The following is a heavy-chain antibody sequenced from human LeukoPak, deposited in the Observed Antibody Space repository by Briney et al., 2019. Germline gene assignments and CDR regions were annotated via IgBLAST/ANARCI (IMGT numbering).Heavy chain of an antibody. D-gene: IGHD3-10*01. CDR2: IVVGSGNT. CDR1: GFTFTSSA. J-gene: IGHJ4*02. V-gene: IGHV1-58*02. Sequence: SVKVSCKASGFTFTSSAMQWVRQARGQRLEWIGWIVVGSGNTNYAQKFQERVTITRDMSTSTAYMELSSLRSEDTAVYYCAADPWFGESRLHYFDYWGQGTLVTVSS. CDR3: AADPWFGESRLHYFDY.